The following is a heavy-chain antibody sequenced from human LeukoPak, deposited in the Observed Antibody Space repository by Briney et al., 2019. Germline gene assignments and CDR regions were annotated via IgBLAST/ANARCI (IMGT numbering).Heavy chain of an antibody. CDR1: GFTFSSYS. V-gene: IGHV3-48*04. D-gene: IGHD6-13*01. CDR2: ISSSTTI. J-gene: IGHJ4*02. Sequence: GGSLRLSCAASGFTFSSYSMMWVRQAPGKGLEWVSYISSSTTIHYADSVKGRFTISRDNAKNSLYLQMNSLRAEDTAVYYCAREWKAAGFDYWGQGTLVTVSS. CDR3: AREWKAAGFDY.